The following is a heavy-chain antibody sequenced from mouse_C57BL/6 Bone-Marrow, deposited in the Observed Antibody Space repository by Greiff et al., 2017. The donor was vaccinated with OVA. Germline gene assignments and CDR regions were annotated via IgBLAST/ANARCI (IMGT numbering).Heavy chain of an antibody. J-gene: IGHJ2*01. CDR3: ARGLVAPFDY. D-gene: IGHD1-1*01. Sequence: QVQLQQPGAELVRPGSSVKLSCKASGYTFTSYWMDWVKQRPGQGLEWIGNIYPSDSETHYNQKFKDKATLTVDKSSSTAYMQLSSLTSEDSAVYYCARGLVAPFDYWGQGTTLTVSS. CDR2: IYPSDSET. V-gene: IGHV1-61*01. CDR1: GYTFTSYW.